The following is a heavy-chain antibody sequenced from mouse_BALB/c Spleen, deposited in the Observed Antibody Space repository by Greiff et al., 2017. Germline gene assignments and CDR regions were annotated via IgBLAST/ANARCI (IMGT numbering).Heavy chain of an antibody. CDR3: TRGYGSSYNFDY. CDR2: IRLKSNNYAT. Sequence: EVMLVESGGGLVQPGGSMKLSCVASGFTFSNYWMNWVRQSPEKGLEWVAEIRLKSNNYATHYAESVKGRFTISRDDSKSSVYLQMNNLRAEDTGIYYCTRGYGSSYNFDYLGQGTTLTVSS. D-gene: IGHD1-1*01. CDR1: GFTFSNYW. V-gene: IGHV6-6*02. J-gene: IGHJ2*01.